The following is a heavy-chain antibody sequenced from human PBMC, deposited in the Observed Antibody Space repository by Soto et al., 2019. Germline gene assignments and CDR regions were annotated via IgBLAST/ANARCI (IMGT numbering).Heavy chain of an antibody. V-gene: IGHV1-2*04. CDR3: ARGMGGRIAARLLFDY. J-gene: IGHJ4*02. Sequence: QVQLVQSGAEVKKPGASVKVSCKASGYTFTGYYMHWVRQAPGQGLEWMGWINPNSGGTNYAQKFEGWITMTXXTXIXXAYRELSRLRSDDTAVYYCARGMGGRIAARLLFDYWGQGTLVTVSS. CDR1: GYTFTGYY. D-gene: IGHD6-6*01. CDR2: INPNSGGT.